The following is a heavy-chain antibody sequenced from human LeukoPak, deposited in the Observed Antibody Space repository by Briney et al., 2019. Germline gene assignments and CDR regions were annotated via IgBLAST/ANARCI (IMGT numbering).Heavy chain of an antibody. J-gene: IGHJ4*02. CDR3: ASPSLGVGSLFDF. CDR2: IKQDGSEV. D-gene: IGHD1-26*01. V-gene: IGHV3-7*01. Sequence: GGSLRLSCAASGFMFRSYWMSWVRQAPGKGLEWVANIKQDGSEVNYVDSVKGRFTISRDNAKNSLYLQMNSLRAEDTAVYYCASPSLGVGSLFDFWGQGTLVTVSS. CDR1: GFMFRSYW.